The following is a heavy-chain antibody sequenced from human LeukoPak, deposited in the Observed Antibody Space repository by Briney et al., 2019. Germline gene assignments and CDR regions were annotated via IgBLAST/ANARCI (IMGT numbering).Heavy chain of an antibody. CDR3: ARGGYTYGFDTFDF. Sequence: SETLSLTCTVSGGSISSYYWSWLRQPPGKGLEWIGYIYYSGSTKFNPSLKSRVTISVDKSKKHFSLKLSSVTAADTAVYYCARGGYTYGFDTFDFWGQGTMVTVSS. CDR2: IYYSGST. V-gene: IGHV4-59*01. J-gene: IGHJ3*01. D-gene: IGHD5-18*01. CDR1: GGSISSYY.